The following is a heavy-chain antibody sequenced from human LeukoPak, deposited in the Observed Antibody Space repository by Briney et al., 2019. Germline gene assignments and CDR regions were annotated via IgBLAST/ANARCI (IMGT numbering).Heavy chain of an antibody. J-gene: IGHJ6*03. CDR3: ARSTHGYYKGYYYYMDV. CDR1: GFTFSSYS. CDR2: ISSSSSYI. D-gene: IGHD3-9*01. Sequence: PGGSLRLSCAASGFTFSSYSMNWVRQAPGKGLEWVSSISSSSSYIYYADSVKGRFTISRDNAKNSLYLQMNSLRAEDTAVYYCARSTHGYYKGYYYYMDVWGKGTTVTVSS. V-gene: IGHV3-21*01.